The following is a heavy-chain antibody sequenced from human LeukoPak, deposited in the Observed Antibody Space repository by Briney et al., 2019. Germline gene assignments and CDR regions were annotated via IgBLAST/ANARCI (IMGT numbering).Heavy chain of an antibody. CDR2: IKQYGSEK. CDR1: GRTSCRYR. V-gene: IGHV3-7*01. D-gene: IGHD6-6*01. Sequence: PAESLRHSFASTGRTSCRYRVYLVGHAVAKKLKCVAHIKQYGSEKYYVDSVKGRFTISRDNAKNSLYLQMNSLRAEDTAVDYCAGESSSSRYYFDYWSQGTLVTVPS. CDR3: AGESSSSRYYFDY. J-gene: IGHJ4*02.